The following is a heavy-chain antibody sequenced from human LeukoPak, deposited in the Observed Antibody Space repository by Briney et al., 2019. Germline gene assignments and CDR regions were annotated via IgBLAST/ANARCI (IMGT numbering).Heavy chain of an antibody. V-gene: IGHV4-34*01. J-gene: IGHJ3*02. CDR3: ARYTSLDAFDI. D-gene: IGHD2-2*02. Sequence: PSETLSLTCAVYGGSFSGYYWSWIRQPPGKGLEWIGEINHSGSTNYNPSLKSRVTISVDTSKNQFSLKLSSVTAADTAVYYCARYTSLDAFDIWGQGTMVTVSS. CDR2: INHSGST. CDR1: GGSFSGYY.